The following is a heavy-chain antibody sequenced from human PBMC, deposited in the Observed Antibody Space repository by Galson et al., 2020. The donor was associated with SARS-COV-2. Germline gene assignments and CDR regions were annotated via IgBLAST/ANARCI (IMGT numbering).Heavy chain of an antibody. J-gene: IGHJ3*02. V-gene: IGHV4-28*01. CDR2: LHHSGST. Sequence: ETSETLSLTCDVSGYSITNSNWWGWIRQPPGKGLEWIGYLHHSGSTYHNPSLNSRVTMSVDTSKNQFSLRLSSLTAVDTAVYYCARIGYCTAITCVGAFDIWGQGTMVTVSS. CDR3: ARIGYCTAITCVGAFDI. CDR1: GYSITNSNW. D-gene: IGHD2-8*02.